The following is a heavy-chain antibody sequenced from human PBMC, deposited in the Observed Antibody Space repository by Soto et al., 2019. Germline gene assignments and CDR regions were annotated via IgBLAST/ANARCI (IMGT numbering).Heavy chain of an antibody. J-gene: IGHJ4*02. CDR3: ASREEARPF. CDR1: GGSINTDSW. V-gene: IGHV4-4*02. CDR2: IHRSRGT. D-gene: IGHD6-6*01. Sequence: KPSETLSLTCAVSGGSINTDSWWTWVRQPPGKGLEWIGEIHRSRGTNYNSSLKSRVTISIDRSTNHFSLRLYSVTAADTAVYYYASREEARPFWGQGTLVTVSS.